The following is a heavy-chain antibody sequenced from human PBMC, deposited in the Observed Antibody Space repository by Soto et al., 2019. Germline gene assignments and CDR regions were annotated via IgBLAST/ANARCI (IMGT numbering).Heavy chain of an antibody. D-gene: IGHD3-3*01. J-gene: IGHJ4*02. CDR1: GFTFSSYE. CDR3: AGTPYYDFWSGSS. V-gene: IGHV3-48*03. CDR2: ISSSGSTI. Sequence: EVQLVVSGGGLVQPGGSLRLSCAASGFTFSSYEMNWVRQAPGKGLEWVSYISSSGSTIYYADSVKGRFTISRDNAKNSLYLQMNSLRAEDTAVYYCAGTPYYDFWSGSSWGQGTLVTVSS.